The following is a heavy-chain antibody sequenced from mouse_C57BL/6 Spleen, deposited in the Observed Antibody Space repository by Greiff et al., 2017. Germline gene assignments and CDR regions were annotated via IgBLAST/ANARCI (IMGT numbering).Heavy chain of an antibody. D-gene: IGHD2-3*01. CDR1: GYTFTDHT. CDR2: IYPRDGST. Sequence: QVQLQQSDAELVKPGASVKISCKVSGYTFTDHTIHWMKQRPEQGLEWIGYIYPRDGSTKYNEKFKGKATLTADKSSSTAYMQLNSLTSEDSAVYFCARFLYDGYYGPYYFDYWGQGTTLTVSS. J-gene: IGHJ2*01. V-gene: IGHV1-78*01. CDR3: ARFLYDGYYGPYYFDY.